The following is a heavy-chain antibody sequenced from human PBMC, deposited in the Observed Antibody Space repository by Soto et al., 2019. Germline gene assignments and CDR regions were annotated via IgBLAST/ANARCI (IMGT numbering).Heavy chain of an antibody. CDR1: RGTFSSYA. CDR3: ARDWPGAYCGGDCYGSP. V-gene: IGHV1-69*12. Sequence: QVQLVQSGAEVKKPGSSVKVSCKASRGTFSSYAISWVRQAPGQGLEWMGGIIPIFGTANYAQKFQGRVTITADESTSTAYMELSSLRSEDTAVYYCARDWPGAYCGGDCYGSPWGQGTLVTVSS. CDR2: IIPIFGTA. J-gene: IGHJ5*02. D-gene: IGHD2-21*02.